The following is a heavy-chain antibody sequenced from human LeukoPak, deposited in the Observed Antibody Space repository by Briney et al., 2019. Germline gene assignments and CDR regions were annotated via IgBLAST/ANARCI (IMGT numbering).Heavy chain of an antibody. Sequence: HPGGSLRLPCAASGFTFSSYSMNWVRQAPGKGLEWVSYISSSSSTIYYADSVKGRFTISRDNSKNTLYLQMNSLRAEDTAVYYCAKFKENPYYFDYWGQGTLVTVSS. CDR2: ISSSSSTI. CDR1: GFTFSSYS. V-gene: IGHV3-48*01. CDR3: AKFKENPYYFDY. J-gene: IGHJ4*02. D-gene: IGHD1-14*01.